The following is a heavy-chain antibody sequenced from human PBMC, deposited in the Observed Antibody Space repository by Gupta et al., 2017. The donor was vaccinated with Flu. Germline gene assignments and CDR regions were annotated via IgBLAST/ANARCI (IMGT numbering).Heavy chain of an antibody. CDR3: ARDFPSYIAVAALDY. D-gene: IGHD6-19*01. V-gene: IGHV3-21*01. CDR1: YGSYS. CDR2: ISSSSSYI. J-gene: IGHJ4*02. Sequence: YGSYSMNWVRQAPGKGLEWVSSISSSSSYIYYADSVKGRFTISRDNAKNSLYLQMNSLRAEDTAVYYCARDFPSYIAVAALDYWGQGTLVTVSS.